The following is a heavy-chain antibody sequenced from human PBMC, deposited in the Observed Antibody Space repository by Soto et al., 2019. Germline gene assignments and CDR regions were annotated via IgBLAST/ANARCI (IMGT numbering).Heavy chain of an antibody. Sequence: ESGGGMVQPGGSLRLSCAGSGFTFASHWMSWVRQAPGKGLEWVATIKQDGYEKNYVDSVKGRFTISRDNSKNSLYLQMNSLRPEDTAVYFCARLYDELRSVFCDYWGQGTLVTVSS. D-gene: IGHD2-8*01. J-gene: IGHJ4*02. CDR3: ARLYDELRSVFCDY. CDR1: GFTFASHW. CDR2: IKQDGYEK. V-gene: IGHV3-7*05.